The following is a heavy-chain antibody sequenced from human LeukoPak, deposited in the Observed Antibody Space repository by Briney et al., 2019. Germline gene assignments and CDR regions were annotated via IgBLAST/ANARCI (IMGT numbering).Heavy chain of an antibody. Sequence: ASVKVSCKASGYTFSNYYLYWVRQAPGQGLEWMGLINPTAGNTYYAQKFQGRVTMTRDMSTSTVYMELSRLRSDDTAVYYCARGVKITMIVVVIPTVPRGQGTLVTVSS. J-gene: IGHJ5*02. CDR3: ARGVKITMIVVVIPTVP. D-gene: IGHD3-22*01. CDR2: INPTAGNT. CDR1: GYTFSNYY. V-gene: IGHV1-46*01.